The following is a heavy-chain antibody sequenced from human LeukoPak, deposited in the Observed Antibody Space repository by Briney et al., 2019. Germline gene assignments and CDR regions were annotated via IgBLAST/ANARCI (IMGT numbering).Heavy chain of an antibody. V-gene: IGHV3-9*01. D-gene: IGHD6-13*01. CDR3: AKDASGSSWYYFDY. CDR2: ISWNSGSI. CDR1: GFTFDDYA. J-gene: IGHJ4*02. Sequence: PGGSLRLSCAASGFTFDDYAMHWVRQAPGKGLEWVSGISWNSGSIGYADSVKGRLTISRDNAKNSLYLQMNSLRAEDTALYYCAKDASGSSWYYFDYWGQGTLVTASS.